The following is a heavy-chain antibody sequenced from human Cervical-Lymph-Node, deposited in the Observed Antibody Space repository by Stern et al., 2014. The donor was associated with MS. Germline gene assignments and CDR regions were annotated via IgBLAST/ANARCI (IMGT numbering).Heavy chain of an antibody. J-gene: IGHJ4*02. CDR3: AHLTTATALDY. V-gene: IGHV2-5*09. D-gene: IGHD1-1*01. Sequence: QVTLRESGPTLVKPTQTLTLTCTFSGFSLSTSGVGAGWIRQPPGKALEWLALIYWDDANSYRPSLESRPTPTKDTSNNLVFLTMTNMDPVDTATYYCAHLTTATALDYWGQRTLVTVSS. CDR2: IYWDDAN. CDR1: GFSLSTSGVG.